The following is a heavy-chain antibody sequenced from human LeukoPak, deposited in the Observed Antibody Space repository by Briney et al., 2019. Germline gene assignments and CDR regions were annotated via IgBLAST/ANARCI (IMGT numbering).Heavy chain of an antibody. V-gene: IGHV1-18*01. Sequence: GASVKVSCKASGYTFTSYGISWVRQAPGQGLEWMGWISAYNGNTNYAQKLQGRVTMTTDTSTSTAYMELRGLRSDDTAVYYCARMESDYDSSGYSDYWGQGTLVTVSS. CDR3: ARMESDYDSSGYSDY. CDR1: GYTFTSYG. J-gene: IGHJ4*02. D-gene: IGHD3-22*01. CDR2: ISAYNGNT.